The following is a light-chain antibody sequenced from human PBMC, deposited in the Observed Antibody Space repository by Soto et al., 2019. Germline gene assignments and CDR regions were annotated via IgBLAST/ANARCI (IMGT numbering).Light chain of an antibody. Sequence: QSALTQPASVSGSPGQSITISCTGTSSDVGSYNLVSWYQQHPGTAPKLMIYDGSKRPSGVSNRFSGSKSGNTASLTISGLEAEDDADYCCCLYAGSSGFVVFGGGTKLTVL. CDR1: SSDVGSYNL. V-gene: IGLV2-23*01. J-gene: IGLJ2*01. CDR2: DGS. CDR3: CLYAGSSGFVV.